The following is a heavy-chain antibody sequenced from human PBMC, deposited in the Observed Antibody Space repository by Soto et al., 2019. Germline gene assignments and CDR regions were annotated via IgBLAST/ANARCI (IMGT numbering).Heavy chain of an antibody. CDR1: GFTFSSYG. CDR3: ARDYNWNYGGIDY. CDR2: IWYDGSNK. D-gene: IGHD1-7*01. Sequence: GGSLRLSCAASGFTFSSYGMHLVRQSPGKGLEWVAVIWYDGSNKYYADSVKGRFTISRDNSKNTLYMQMNSLRAEDTAVYYCARDYNWNYGGIDYWGQGTPVTVSS. J-gene: IGHJ4*02. V-gene: IGHV3-33*01.